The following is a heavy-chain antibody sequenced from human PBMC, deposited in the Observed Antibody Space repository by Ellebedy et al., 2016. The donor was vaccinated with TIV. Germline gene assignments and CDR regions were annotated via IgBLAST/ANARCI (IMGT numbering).Heavy chain of an antibody. V-gene: IGHV5-51*01. D-gene: IGHD6-13*01. CDR1: GYTFTNYW. CDR2: IYPGDSDT. CDR3: ARDGYKIAAAGTRWFDP. J-gene: IGHJ5*02. Sequence: GESLKISCKASGYTFTNYWIGWVRQMPGKGLEWMGIIYPGDSDTNYSPSFQGHVTISADKSISTAYLQWSSLKASDTAMYYCARDGYKIAAAGTRWFDPWGQGTLVTVSS.